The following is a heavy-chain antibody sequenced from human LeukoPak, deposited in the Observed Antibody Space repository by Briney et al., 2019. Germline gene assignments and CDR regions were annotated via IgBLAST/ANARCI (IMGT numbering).Heavy chain of an antibody. CDR3: ARDRGPYYYDSSGYYP. D-gene: IGHD3-22*01. J-gene: IGHJ5*02. CDR1: GGTFSSYA. Sequence: GASVKVSCKASGGTFSSYAISWVRQAPGQGLEWMGGIIPIFGTANYAQKFQGRVTITADESTSTAYMELSSLRSEDTAVYYCARDRGPYYYDSSGYYPWGQGTLVTVSS. V-gene: IGHV1-69*13. CDR2: IIPIFGTA.